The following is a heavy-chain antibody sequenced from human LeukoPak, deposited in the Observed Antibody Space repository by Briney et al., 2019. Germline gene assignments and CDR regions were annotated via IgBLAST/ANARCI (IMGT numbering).Heavy chain of an antibody. V-gene: IGHV1-18*01. Sequence: ASVKVSCKASGYIFTSYGISWVRQAPGQGLEWMGWINTYNGNTKYAQKLQGRVTMTTDTSTSTAYMELRSLRSDDTAVYYCARDPSAWWLRKGAFDIWGQGTMVTVSS. J-gene: IGHJ3*02. CDR1: GYIFTSYG. D-gene: IGHD5-12*01. CDR2: INTYNGNT. CDR3: ARDPSAWWLRKGAFDI.